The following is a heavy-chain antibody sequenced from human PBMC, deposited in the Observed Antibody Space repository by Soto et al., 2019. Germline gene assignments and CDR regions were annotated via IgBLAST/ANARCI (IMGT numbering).Heavy chain of an antibody. Sequence: PSETLSLTCTVSGGSISSGDYYWSLIRQPPGKGLEWIGYIYYSGSTYYNPSLKSRVTISVDTSKNQFSLKLSSVTAADTAVYYCASGWFGLNNWFAPWGQGTLVTVSS. CDR2: IYYSGST. CDR3: ASGWFGLNNWFAP. D-gene: IGHD3-16*01. CDR1: GGSISSGDYY. V-gene: IGHV4-30-4*01. J-gene: IGHJ5*02.